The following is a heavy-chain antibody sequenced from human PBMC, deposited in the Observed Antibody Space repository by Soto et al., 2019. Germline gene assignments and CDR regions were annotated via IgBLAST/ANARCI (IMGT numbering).Heavy chain of an antibody. D-gene: IGHD1-1*01. V-gene: IGHV3-7*01. Sequence: GGSLRLSCAASGFTSSNYWMSWVRQAPGKGLEWVANIKQDGSEKYYMDSVRGRFTISRDNAKNTLYLEMHGLRGEDTAVYYCARLTGIPEIAPLEEDNWGQGTLVTVSS. CDR3: ARLTGIPEIAPLEEDN. CDR1: GFTSSNYW. CDR2: IKQDGSEK. J-gene: IGHJ4*02.